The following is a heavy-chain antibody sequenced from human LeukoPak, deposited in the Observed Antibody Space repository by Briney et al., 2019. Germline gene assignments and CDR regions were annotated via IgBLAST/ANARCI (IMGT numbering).Heavy chain of an antibody. V-gene: IGHV3-30*18. D-gene: IGHD3-22*01. CDR2: ISYGGSNK. CDR1: GFTFSSYG. CDR3: AKATYYYDSSGYYDGYYFDY. Sequence: PGGSLRLSCAASGFTFSSYGMHWVRQAPGKGLEWVAVISYGGSNKYYADSVKGRFTISRDNSKNTLYLQMNSLRAEDTAVYYCAKATYYYDSSGYYDGYYFDYWGQGTLVTVSS. J-gene: IGHJ4*02.